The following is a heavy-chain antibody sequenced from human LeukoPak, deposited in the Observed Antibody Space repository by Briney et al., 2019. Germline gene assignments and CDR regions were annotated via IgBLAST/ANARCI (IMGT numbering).Heavy chain of an antibody. CDR1: GYTFTSYG. J-gene: IGHJ6*03. CDR2: VSAYNGNT. D-gene: IGHD6-6*01. Sequence: ASVKVSCKASGYTFTSYGISWVRQAPGQGLEWMGWVSAYNGNTNYAQKLQGRVTMTTDTSTSTAYMELRSLRSDDTAVYYCARVTSSSSSIYYYYYMDVWGKGTTVTVSS. CDR3: ARVTSSSSSIYYYYYMDV. V-gene: IGHV1-18*01.